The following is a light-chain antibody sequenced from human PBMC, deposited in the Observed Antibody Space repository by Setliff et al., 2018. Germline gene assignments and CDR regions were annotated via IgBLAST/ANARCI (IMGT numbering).Light chain of an antibody. CDR2: AVS. Sequence: QSALTQPASVSGSPGQSITIYCSGTGRDVGSYDLVSWYQQHPGKAPKLIIYAVSDRPSGVSHRFSGSKSGNTAYLTISGLRTEDEADYYCNAYSADTTYVFGSGTKVTVL. CDR3: NAYSADTTYV. J-gene: IGLJ1*01. V-gene: IGLV2-14*03. CDR1: GRDVGSYDL.